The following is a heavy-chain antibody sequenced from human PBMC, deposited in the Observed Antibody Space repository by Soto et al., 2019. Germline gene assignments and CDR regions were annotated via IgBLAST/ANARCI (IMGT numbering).Heavy chain of an antibody. J-gene: IGHJ6*02. CDR1: GITFSDNA. CDR2: ISDDGDST. Sequence: EVQLLESGGVLVQPGGSLRLSCGASGITFSDNAMTWVRQAPGKGLEWVSSISDDGDSTYYADSLKGPFTISRDNSMNTLFLQMSSLGAEDTAVYYCAKTLTTAVNYGLGVWGQGTSVTVSS. CDR3: AKTLTTAVNYGLGV. V-gene: IGHV3-23*01. D-gene: IGHD2-2*01.